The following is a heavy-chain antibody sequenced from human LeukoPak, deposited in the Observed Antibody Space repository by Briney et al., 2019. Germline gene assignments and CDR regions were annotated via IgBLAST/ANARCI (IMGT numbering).Heavy chain of an antibody. Sequence: PGGSLRLSCAASGFTFSSYAMHWVRQAPGKGLEWVAVISYDGSNKYYADSVKGRFTISRDNSKNTLYLQMNSLRAEDTAVYYCSPLTGATSYFDYWGQGTLVTVSS. V-gene: IGHV3-30-3*01. D-gene: IGHD1-26*01. CDR1: GFTFSSYA. J-gene: IGHJ4*02. CDR3: SPLTGATSYFDY. CDR2: ISYDGSNK.